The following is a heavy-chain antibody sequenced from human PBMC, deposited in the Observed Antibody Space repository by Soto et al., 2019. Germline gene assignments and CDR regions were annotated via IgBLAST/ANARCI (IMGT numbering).Heavy chain of an antibody. CDR2: INHSGST. Sequence: SETLSLTCAVYGGSFSGYYWSWIRQPPGKGLEWIGEINHSGSTNYNPSLKSRVTISVDTSKNQFSPKLSSVTAADTAVYYCARGRGSSGYWFWGQGTMVTVSS. D-gene: IGHD3-22*01. V-gene: IGHV4-34*01. J-gene: IGHJ3*01. CDR1: GGSFSGYY. CDR3: ARGRGSSGYWF.